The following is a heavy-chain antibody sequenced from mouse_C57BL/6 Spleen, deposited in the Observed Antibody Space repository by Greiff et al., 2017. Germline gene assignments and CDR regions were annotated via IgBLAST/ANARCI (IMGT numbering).Heavy chain of an antibody. J-gene: IGHJ1*03. D-gene: IGHD2-4*01. CDR3: ARHTPYDYDRYFDV. Sequence: EVQGVESGGDLVKPGGGSLKLSCAASGFTFGSYGLSLVRQPPDKRLEWVATISSGGSYTYDPDSVKGRCTISRDNAKNTLYLQRSSLKSEDTAMYYCARHTPYDYDRYFDVWGTGTTVTVSS. V-gene: IGHV5-6*01. CDR1: GFTFGSYG. CDR2: ISSGGSYT.